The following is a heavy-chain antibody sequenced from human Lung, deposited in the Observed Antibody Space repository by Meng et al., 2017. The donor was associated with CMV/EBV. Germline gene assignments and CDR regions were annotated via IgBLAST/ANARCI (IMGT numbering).Heavy chain of an antibody. J-gene: IGHJ4*02. CDR2: VSDGGDYV. D-gene: IGHD2-2*02. V-gene: IGHV3-21*01. CDR3: ARDLEYCSRTSCYMYYFDY. CDR1: GFSFNTYT. Sequence: ESXKISXAASGFSFNTYTLNWVRQAPGKGLEWVSSVSDGGDYVYYADSVKGRFTISRDNARNSLFLQMNSLRAEDTAVYYCARDLEYCSRTSCYMYYFDYWGQGXLVTVSS.